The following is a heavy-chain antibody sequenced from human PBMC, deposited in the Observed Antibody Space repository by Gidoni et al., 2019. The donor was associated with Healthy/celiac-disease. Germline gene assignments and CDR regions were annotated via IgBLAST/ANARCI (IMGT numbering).Heavy chain of an antibody. CDR3: AKDRDSGSYYFDY. V-gene: IGHV3-23*01. Sequence: EVQLLESGGGLVQPGGSLILSCAASGFTFSSYAMSWVRQAPGKGLEWVSAISGSGGSTYYADSVKGRFTISRDNSKNTLYLQMNSLRAEDTAVYYCAKDRDSGSYYFDYWGQGTLVTVSS. CDR2: ISGSGGST. D-gene: IGHD1-26*01. J-gene: IGHJ4*02. CDR1: GFTFSSYA.